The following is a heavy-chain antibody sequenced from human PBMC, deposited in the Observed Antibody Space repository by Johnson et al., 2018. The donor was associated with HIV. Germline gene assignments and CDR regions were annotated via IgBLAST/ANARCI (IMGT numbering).Heavy chain of an antibody. CDR1: GFTFDDYG. CDR2: INWNGGST. D-gene: IGHD6-13*01. Sequence: MQLVEYGGGVVRPGGSLRLSCAASGFTFDDYGMSWVRQAPGKGLEWVSGINWNGGSTGYADSVKGRFSISRDNGKNSLYLQMNSLRAEDTALYYCARGAYSSSWHASDASDIWGQGTMVTVSS. V-gene: IGHV3-20*04. CDR3: ARGAYSSSWHASDASDI. J-gene: IGHJ3*02.